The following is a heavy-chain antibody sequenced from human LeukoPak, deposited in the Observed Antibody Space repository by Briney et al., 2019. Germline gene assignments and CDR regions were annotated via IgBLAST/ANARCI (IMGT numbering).Heavy chain of an antibody. J-gene: IGHJ4*02. V-gene: IGHV4-4*07. CDR1: GGPTTRDS. D-gene: IGHD6-13*01. Sequence: PSETLSLTCTVSGGPTTRDSWSWIRQPAGKGLEWIGRIYTSGSTNYNPSLKSRVTMSVDTSKNQLTRKLSSVTAADTALYYCARVQQAMMAAAGLYYFDYWGQGTLVTVSS. CDR2: IYTSGST. CDR3: ARVQQAMMAAAGLYYFDY.